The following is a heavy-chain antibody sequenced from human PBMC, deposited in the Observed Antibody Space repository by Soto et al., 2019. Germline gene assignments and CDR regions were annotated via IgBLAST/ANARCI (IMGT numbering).Heavy chain of an antibody. CDR1: ADSIRSSTYY. V-gene: IGHV4-39*01. D-gene: IGHD3-22*01. CDR2: ITYSGST. Sequence: QVQLQESGPGLVKPSETLSLTCTVSADSIRSSTYYWGWIRQPPGKGLEWIGNITYSGSTYYNPSLNSRVTISVDTSRIHFSLKLISVTAADTAVYYCARQSYDSSDYFDYWGQGTLVTVSS. CDR3: ARQSYDSSDYFDY. J-gene: IGHJ4*02.